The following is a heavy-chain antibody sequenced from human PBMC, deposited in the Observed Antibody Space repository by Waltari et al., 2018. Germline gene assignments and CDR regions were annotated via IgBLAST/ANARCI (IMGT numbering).Heavy chain of an antibody. CDR1: GDPITSNGHY. D-gene: IGHD3-3*01. CDR2: LYYTGRT. CDR3: ARHGSDDTIFGPSNWFDP. V-gene: IGHV4-39*01. Sequence: QLQLQASGPGLVKPSETLSLPCNVSGDPITSNGHYWGGIRPPPGKGPEWIGSLYYTGRTNYNPSFKSRVTISGDTAKNQFSLKLRSVTAADTAVYFCARHGSDDTIFGPSNWFDPWGHGTQVTVSS. J-gene: IGHJ5*02.